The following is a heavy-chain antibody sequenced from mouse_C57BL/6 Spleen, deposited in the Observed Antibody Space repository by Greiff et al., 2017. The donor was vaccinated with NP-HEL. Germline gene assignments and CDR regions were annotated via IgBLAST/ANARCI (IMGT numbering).Heavy chain of an antibody. Sequence: EVQVVESGGDLVKPGGSLKLSCAASGFTFSSYGMSWVRQTPDKRLEWVATISSGGSYTYYPDSVKGRFTISRDNAKSTLYLQMSSLKSEDTAMYYCARQHSSCYPSFDYWGQGTTLTVSS. D-gene: IGHD3-2*02. CDR2: ISSGGSYT. J-gene: IGHJ2*01. CDR1: GFTFSSYG. CDR3: ARQHSSCYPSFDY. V-gene: IGHV5-6*01.